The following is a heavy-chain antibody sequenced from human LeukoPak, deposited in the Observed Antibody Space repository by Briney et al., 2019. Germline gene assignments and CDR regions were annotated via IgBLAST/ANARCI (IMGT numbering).Heavy chain of an antibody. D-gene: IGHD6-19*01. CDR3: AKDHLPGIVVADRDY. Sequence: GGTLRLSCAASGFIFSRYGMSWVRQVPGKGLEWVSAISGSGGTTYYADSVKGRFTISRDNSKNTLYLQINSLRAEDTAVYYCAKDHLPGIVVADRDYWGLGTLVTVSS. J-gene: IGHJ4*02. CDR2: ISGSGGTT. CDR1: GFIFSRYG. V-gene: IGHV3-23*01.